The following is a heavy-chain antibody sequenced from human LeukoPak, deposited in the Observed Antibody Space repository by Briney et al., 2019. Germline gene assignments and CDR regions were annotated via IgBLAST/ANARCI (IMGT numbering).Heavy chain of an antibody. Sequence: PGGSLRLSCAASGFTFSSYSMNWVRQAPGKGLEWVSSISSSSSYIYYADSVKGRFTISRDNAKNSLYLQMNSLRVEDTAVYYCARDLRTDGMDVWGKGTTVTVSS. J-gene: IGHJ6*04. CDR2: ISSSSSYI. CDR1: GFTFSSYS. V-gene: IGHV3-21*01. CDR3: ARDLRTDGMDV.